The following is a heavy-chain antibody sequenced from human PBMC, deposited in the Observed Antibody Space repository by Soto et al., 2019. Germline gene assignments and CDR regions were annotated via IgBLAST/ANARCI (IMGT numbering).Heavy chain of an antibody. Sequence: SETLSLTCAGYGGSFSGYYWSWIRQPPGKGLEWIGEINHSGSTNYNPSLKSRVTISVETSKNQFSLKLSSVTAADTAVYYCARGSSIAAHLDYYYGMDVWGQGTTVTVSS. V-gene: IGHV4-34*01. CDR1: GGSFSGYY. J-gene: IGHJ6*02. CDR3: ARGSSIAAHLDYYYGMDV. CDR2: INHSGST. D-gene: IGHD6-6*01.